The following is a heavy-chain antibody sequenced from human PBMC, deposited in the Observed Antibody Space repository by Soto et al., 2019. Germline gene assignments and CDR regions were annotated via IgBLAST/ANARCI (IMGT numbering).Heavy chain of an antibody. J-gene: IGHJ4*02. D-gene: IGHD6-13*01. V-gene: IGHV1-18*01. Sequence: QVQLVQSGAEVKKPAASVKVSCKASGYTFTSYGISWVRQAPGQGLEWMGWISAYNGNTNYAQKLQGRVTMTTDTSTCTAYKELRSLRSDDTAVYYCARESSSSCHDYWGQGTLVTVSS. CDR2: ISAYNGNT. CDR3: ARESSSSCHDY. CDR1: GYTFTSYG.